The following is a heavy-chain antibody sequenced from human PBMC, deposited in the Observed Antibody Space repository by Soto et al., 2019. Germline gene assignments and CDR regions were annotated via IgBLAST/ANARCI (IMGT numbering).Heavy chain of an antibody. CDR1: GFSLSTSGVG. Sequence: SGPTLVNPTQTLTLTCTFSGFSLSTSGVGVGWIRQPPGKALEWLALIYWNDDKRYSPSLKSRLTITKYTSKNQVVLTMTNMEPVDTATYYCAHSQPSYSYDSSGPPLFDPWGQGTLVTVSS. V-gene: IGHV2-5*01. CDR2: IYWNDDK. CDR3: AHSQPSYSYDSSGPPLFDP. D-gene: IGHD3-22*01. J-gene: IGHJ5*01.